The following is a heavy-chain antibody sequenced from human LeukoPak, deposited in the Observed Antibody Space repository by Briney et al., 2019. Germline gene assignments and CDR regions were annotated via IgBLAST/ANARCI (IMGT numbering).Heavy chain of an antibody. CDR3: ARDDGRGYSGYDYFLDY. CDR2: MNPNSGNT. V-gene: IGHV1-8*01. D-gene: IGHD5-12*01. CDR1: GYTFTSYD. Sequence: ASVKVSCKASGYTFTSYDINWVRQATGQGLEWMGWMNPNSGNTGYAQKFQGRVTMTRNTSISTAYMELSSLRSEDTAVYYCARDDGRGYSGYDYFLDYWGQGTLVTVSS. J-gene: IGHJ4*02.